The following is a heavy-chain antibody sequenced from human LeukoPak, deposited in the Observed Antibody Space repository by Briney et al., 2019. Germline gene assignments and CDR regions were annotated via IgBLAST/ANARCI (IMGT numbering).Heavy chain of an antibody. D-gene: IGHD3-16*02. CDR1: GYSISSGYY. V-gene: IGHV4-38-2*02. CDR2: IYHSGST. J-gene: IGHJ4*02. Sequence: SETLSLTCTVSGYSISSGYYWGWIRQPPGKGLEWIGSIYHSGSTYYNPSLKSRVTISVDTSKNQFSLKLSSVTAADTAVYYCARVRQYYDYVWGSYRYFDYWGQGTLVTVSS. CDR3: ARVRQYYDYVWGSYRYFDY.